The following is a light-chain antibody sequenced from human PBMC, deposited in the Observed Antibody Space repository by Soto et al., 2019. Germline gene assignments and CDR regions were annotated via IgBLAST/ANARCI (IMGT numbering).Light chain of an antibody. Sequence: EIVLTQSPATLSLSPGERATLSCRASQSVSSYLAWYQQKPGQAPRLLIYDASNRATGIPARFSGSGSWTDFTLTISSLEPEDFAGYYCQQRSNWPTFGGGTKVEIK. CDR1: QSVSSY. CDR3: QQRSNWPT. J-gene: IGKJ4*01. V-gene: IGKV3-11*01. CDR2: DAS.